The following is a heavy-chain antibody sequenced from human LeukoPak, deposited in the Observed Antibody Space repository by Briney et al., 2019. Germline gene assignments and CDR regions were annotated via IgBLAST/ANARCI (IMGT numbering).Heavy chain of an antibody. CDR3: ARRSYYYDSSGYYYDGSFDY. J-gene: IGHJ4*02. CDR1: GGSISSYY. CDR2: IYTSGST. Sequence: KPSETLSLTCTVSGGSISSYYWSWIRQPPGKGLEWIGYIYTSGSTNYNPSLKSRVTITVDTSKNQFSLKLSSVTAADTAVYYCARRSYYYDSSGYYYDGSFDYWGQGTLVTVSS. V-gene: IGHV4-4*09. D-gene: IGHD3-22*01.